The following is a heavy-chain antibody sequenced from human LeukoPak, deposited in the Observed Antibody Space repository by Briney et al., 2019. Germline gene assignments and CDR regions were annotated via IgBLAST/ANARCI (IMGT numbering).Heavy chain of an antibody. CDR3: AREGPLYGSGSYYGVY. Sequence: ASVKVSCKASGYTFTSYGISWVRQAPGQGLEWMGWISAYNGNTNYAQKLQGRVTMTTDTSTSTAYMELSRLRSDDTAVYYCAREGPLYGSGSYYGVYWGQGTLVTVSS. CDR2: ISAYNGNT. D-gene: IGHD3-10*01. V-gene: IGHV1-18*01. CDR1: GYTFTSYG. J-gene: IGHJ4*02.